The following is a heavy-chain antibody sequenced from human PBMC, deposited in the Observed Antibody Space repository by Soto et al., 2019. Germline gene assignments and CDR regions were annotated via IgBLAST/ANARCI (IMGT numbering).Heavy chain of an antibody. Sequence: QVQLQESGPGLVKPSETLSLTCTVSRDSVSSGVSYWTWIRQPPGKGLEWIGYIYYNGKTNYNPSLKSRVTISLDTSKNQFSLKLTSVTSADTALYYCAVQGKASTVTTGLSYWGLGAMVTVSS. CDR1: RDSVSSGVSY. J-gene: IGHJ4*02. CDR2: IYYNGKT. CDR3: AVQGKASTVTTGLSY. D-gene: IGHD4-17*01. V-gene: IGHV4-61*08.